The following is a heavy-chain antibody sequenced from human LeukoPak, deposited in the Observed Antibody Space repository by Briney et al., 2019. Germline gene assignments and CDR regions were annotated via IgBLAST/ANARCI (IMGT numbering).Heavy chain of an antibody. CDR1: GFTFSSYA. V-gene: IGHV3-30-3*02. CDR3: AKPSMDYGGNHYMDV. J-gene: IGHJ6*03. D-gene: IGHD4-23*01. Sequence: HPGGSLRLSCAASGFTFSSYAMHWVRQAPGKGLEWVAVISYDGSNKYYADSVKGRFTISRDNSKNTLYLQMNSLRAEDTAVYYCAKPSMDYGGNHYMDVWGKGTTVTVSS. CDR2: ISYDGSNK.